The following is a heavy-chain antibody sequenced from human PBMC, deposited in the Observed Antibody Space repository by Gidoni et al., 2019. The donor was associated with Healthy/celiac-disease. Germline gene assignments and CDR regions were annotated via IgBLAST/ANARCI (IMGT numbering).Heavy chain of an antibody. CDR3: AKSVEWFGDFDY. CDR2: ISGSGGST. CDR1: GFTFSSYA. Sequence: EVQLLESGGGLVQPGGSLRLSCAASGFTFSSYAMSWVRQAPGKGLEWVSAISGSGGSTYYADSVKGRFTISSDNSKNTLYLQMNSLRAEDTAVYYCAKSVEWFGDFDYWGQGTLVTVSS. D-gene: IGHD3-10*01. V-gene: IGHV3-23*01. J-gene: IGHJ4*02.